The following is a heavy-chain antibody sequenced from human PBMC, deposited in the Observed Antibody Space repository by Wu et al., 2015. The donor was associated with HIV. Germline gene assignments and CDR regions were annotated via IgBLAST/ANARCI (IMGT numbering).Heavy chain of an antibody. CDR3: ARSFSGSSSWYRRPLNPFDI. D-gene: IGHD6-13*01. J-gene: IGHJ3*02. CDR2: IIPIVGTA. Sequence: QVQLVQSGAEVKKPGSSVKVSCKASGASFSSYAFSWVRQAPGQGLEWMGGIIPIVGTASYAQKFQGRVTITADESTSTSYMELSSLRSEDTAVYYCARSFSGSSSWYRRPLNPFDIWGQGTLVTVSS. CDR1: GASFSSYA. V-gene: IGHV1-69*12.